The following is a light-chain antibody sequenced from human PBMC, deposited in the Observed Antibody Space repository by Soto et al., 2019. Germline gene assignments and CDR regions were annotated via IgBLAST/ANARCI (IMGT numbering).Light chain of an antibody. J-gene: IGKJ4*01. Sequence: EIVLTQSPATLSLSPGVRATLSCRASQSVGSYLAWYQQKPGQAPRLLIYDAFSRATGIPARFSGSGSGTDFTLTISSLEPEDFAVYYCQQRSNWPLTFGGGTKVEIK. V-gene: IGKV3-11*01. CDR2: DAF. CDR1: QSVGSY. CDR3: QQRSNWPLT.